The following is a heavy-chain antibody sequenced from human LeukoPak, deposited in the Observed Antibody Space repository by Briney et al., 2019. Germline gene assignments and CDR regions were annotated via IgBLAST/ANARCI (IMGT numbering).Heavy chain of an antibody. Sequence: PGGSLRLSCAAPGFTVSSNYMSWVRQAPGKGLEWVSVIYSGGSTYYADSVKGRFTISRDNSKNTLYLQMNSLRAEDTAVYYCARNGYSSGWYPFDYWGQGTLVTVSS. V-gene: IGHV3-66*01. J-gene: IGHJ4*02. CDR2: IYSGGST. D-gene: IGHD6-19*01. CDR1: GFTVSSNY. CDR3: ARNGYSSGWYPFDY.